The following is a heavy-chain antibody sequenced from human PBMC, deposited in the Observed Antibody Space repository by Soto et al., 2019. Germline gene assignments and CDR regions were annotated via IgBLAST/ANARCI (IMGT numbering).Heavy chain of an antibody. CDR3: ARVRFGDAFDY. V-gene: IGHV5-51*01. CDR2: IYPGDSDS. D-gene: IGHD4-17*01. Sequence: PGESLKISCKVSGYSFSTSWMGWVRQLPGKGLEWMGIIYPGDSDSRYGPSFEGHVTFSVDKSISTAYLEWSSLKASDTAVYYCARVRFGDAFDYWGQGTLVTVSS. CDR1: GYSFSTSW. J-gene: IGHJ4*02.